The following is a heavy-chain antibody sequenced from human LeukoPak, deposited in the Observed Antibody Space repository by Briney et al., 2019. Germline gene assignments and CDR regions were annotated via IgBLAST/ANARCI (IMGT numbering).Heavy chain of an antibody. CDR1: GFTFSRHG. CDR2: ISYDGTVD. D-gene: IGHD2-15*01. V-gene: IGHV3-30*18. Sequence: GGSLRLSCAASGFTFSRHGIHWVRQAPGKGLDWVAVISYDGTVDYYADSVKGRFTISKDMSRNTVTLQMNRLREDDTAVYYCAKEGATGSRYNFDYWGQGTLVTVSS. J-gene: IGHJ4*02. CDR3: AKEGATGSRYNFDY.